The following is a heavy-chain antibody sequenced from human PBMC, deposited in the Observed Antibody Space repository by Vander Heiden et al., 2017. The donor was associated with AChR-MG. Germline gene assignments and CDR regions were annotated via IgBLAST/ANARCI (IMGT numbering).Heavy chain of an antibody. CDR3: ARGGYSYGSFDY. Sequence: QVQLQQWGAGLLTPSETLSLTCAVYGGSFSGYYWSWIRQPPGKGLEWIGEINHSGSTNYNPSLKSRVTISVDTSKNQFSLKLSSVTAADTAVYYCARGGYSYGSFDYWGQGTLVTVSS. J-gene: IGHJ4*02. D-gene: IGHD5-18*01. V-gene: IGHV4-34*01. CDR2: INHSGST. CDR1: GGSFSGYY.